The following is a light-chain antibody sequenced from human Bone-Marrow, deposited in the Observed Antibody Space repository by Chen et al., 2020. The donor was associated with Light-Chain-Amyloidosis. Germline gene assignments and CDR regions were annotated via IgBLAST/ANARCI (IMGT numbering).Light chain of an antibody. CDR1: DLPTKY. CDR3: KSADRSGTYEVI. Sequence: SYELTQPPSVSVSPGQTARITCSGDDLPTKYAYWYQQKPGQAPVLVIHRDTERPSGISERFSGSSSGKTATLTISEIQAEEEANYHCKSADRSGTYEVIFGGGTKLTVL. CDR2: RDT. V-gene: IGLV3-25*02. J-gene: IGLJ2*01.